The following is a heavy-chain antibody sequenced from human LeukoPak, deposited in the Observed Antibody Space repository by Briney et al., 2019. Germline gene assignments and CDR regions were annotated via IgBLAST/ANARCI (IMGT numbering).Heavy chain of an antibody. D-gene: IGHD2-2*01. CDR3: ARHGPDIVVVPAALDY. CDR1: GGSISSGGYY. Sequence: SQTLSLTCTVSGGSISSGGYYWSWIRQPPGKGLEWIGYIYHSGSTYYNPSLKSRVTISVDTSKNQFSLKLSSVTAADTAVYYCARHGPDIVVVPAALDYWGQGTLVTVSS. J-gene: IGHJ4*02. V-gene: IGHV4-30-2*01. CDR2: IYHSGST.